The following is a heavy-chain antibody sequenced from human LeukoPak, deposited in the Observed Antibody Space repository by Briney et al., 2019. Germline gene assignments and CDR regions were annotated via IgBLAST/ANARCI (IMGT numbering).Heavy chain of an antibody. V-gene: IGHV1-18*01. Sequence: GASVKVSCKTFGYSFANYGISWVRQAPGQGLEWMAWISPYNGDGIAAQRFQGRLSMTTDPSTSTAYMELRSLRSDDTAAYYCARDLVRPSCATDRCYTLAFWGQGTQITVSS. J-gene: IGHJ4*02. CDR2: ISPYNGDG. CDR1: GYSFANYG. CDR3: ARDLVRPSCATDRCYTLAF. D-gene: IGHD2-15*01.